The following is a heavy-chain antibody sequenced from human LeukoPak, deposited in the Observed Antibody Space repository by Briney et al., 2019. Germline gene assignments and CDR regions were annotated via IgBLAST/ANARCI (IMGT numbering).Heavy chain of an antibody. CDR1: GGSFSGYY. Sequence: SETLSLTCAVYGGSFSGYYWSWIRQPPGKGLEWIGEINHSGSTNYNPSLKSRVTISVDTSKNQFSLKLSSVTAADTAVYYCARGRGIFETVVNYYFDYWGQGTLVTVSS. V-gene: IGHV4-34*01. J-gene: IGHJ4*02. CDR2: INHSGST. CDR3: ARGRGIFETVVNYYFDY. D-gene: IGHD3-3*02.